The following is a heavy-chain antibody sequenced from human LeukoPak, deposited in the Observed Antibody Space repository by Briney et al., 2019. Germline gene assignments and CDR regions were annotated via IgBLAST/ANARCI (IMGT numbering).Heavy chain of an antibody. CDR1: GFTFSSYG. Sequence: GGSLRLSCAASGFTFSSYGMHWVRQAPGKGLEWVAFIRYDGSNKYYADSVKGRFTISRDNSKNTLYLQMNSLRAEDTAVYYCAKEDVVVPAMDVWGKGATVTVSS. D-gene: IGHD2-2*01. CDR3: AKEDVVVPAMDV. J-gene: IGHJ6*03. V-gene: IGHV3-30*02. CDR2: IRYDGSNK.